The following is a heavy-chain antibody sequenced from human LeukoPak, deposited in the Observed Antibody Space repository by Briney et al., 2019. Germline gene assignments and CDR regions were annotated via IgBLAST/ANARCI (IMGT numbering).Heavy chain of an antibody. V-gene: IGHV3-7*01. CDR2: IKQDGSEK. J-gene: IGHJ4*02. Sequence: GGSLRLSCAASGFTFSSYWMSWVRQAPGKGPEGVANIKQDGSEKYYVDSVKGRFTISRDNAKNSLYLQMNSLRAEDTAVYYCARRGYDILTGYGYWGQGTLVTVSS. D-gene: IGHD3-9*01. CDR1: GFTFSSYW. CDR3: ARRGYDILTGYGY.